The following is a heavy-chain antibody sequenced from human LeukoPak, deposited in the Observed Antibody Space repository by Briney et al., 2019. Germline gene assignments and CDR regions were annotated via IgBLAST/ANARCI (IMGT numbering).Heavy chain of an antibody. J-gene: IGHJ4*02. Sequence: PSETLSLTCAVYGGSFSGYYWSWIRQPPGKGLEWIGYIYYSGSTNYNPSLKSRVTISVDTSKNQFSLKLSSVTAADTAVYYCASGGSLPDYWGQGTLVTVSS. D-gene: IGHD1-26*01. V-gene: IGHV4-59*01. CDR3: ASGGSLPDY. CDR2: IYYSGST. CDR1: GGSFSGYY.